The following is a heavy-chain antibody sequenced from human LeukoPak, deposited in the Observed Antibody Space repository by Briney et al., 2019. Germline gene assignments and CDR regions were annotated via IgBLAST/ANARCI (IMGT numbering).Heavy chain of an antibody. J-gene: IGHJ4*02. CDR3: SRESGPFCPFGY. Sequence: SETLSLTCTVSGGSISSYYWSWIRQPPGKGLEWIGYIYYSGSTNYNPSLKSRVTISVDTSKNQFSLKLSSVTAADTATYFCSRESGPFCPFGYWGQGTLVSVSS. D-gene: IGHD1-26*01. V-gene: IGHV4-59*12. CDR1: GGSISSYY. CDR2: IYYSGST.